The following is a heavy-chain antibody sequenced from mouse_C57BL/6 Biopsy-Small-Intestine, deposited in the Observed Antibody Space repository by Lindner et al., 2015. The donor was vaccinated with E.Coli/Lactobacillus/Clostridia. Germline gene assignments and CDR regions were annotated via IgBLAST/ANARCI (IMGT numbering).Heavy chain of an antibody. CDR3: ATDRGSITSRDVFDI. D-gene: IGHD1-2*01. J-gene: IGHJ3*01. Sequence: SVKVSCKASGNIFTVHNMHWMRQAPGQGLECMGWISPTSGGTSYAQSFQGRVTLTRDTSISTAYMELSGLTSDDTAVYYCATDRGSITSRDVFDIWGQGTMVTVSS. CDR2: ISPTSGGT. V-gene: IGHV1-22*01. CDR1: GNIFTVHN.